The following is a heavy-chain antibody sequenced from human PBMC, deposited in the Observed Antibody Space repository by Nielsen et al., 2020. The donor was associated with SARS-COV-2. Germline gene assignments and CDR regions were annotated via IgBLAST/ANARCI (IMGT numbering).Heavy chain of an antibody. CDR3: ARRFELGIFGDWFDP. D-gene: IGHD3-3*02. V-gene: IGHV3-53*01. CDR1: EFTFDAYE. CDR2: IYSGGST. Sequence: GESLKISCAASEFTFDAYEMNWVRQAPGKGLEWVSVIYSGGSTYYADSVKGRFTISRDNSKNTLYLQMNSLRAEDTAVYYCARRFELGIFGDWFDPWGQGTLVTVSS. J-gene: IGHJ5*02.